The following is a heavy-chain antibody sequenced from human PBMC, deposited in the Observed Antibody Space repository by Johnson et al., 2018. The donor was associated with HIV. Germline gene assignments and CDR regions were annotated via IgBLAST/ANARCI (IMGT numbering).Heavy chain of an antibody. J-gene: IGHJ3*02. Sequence: VQLMESGGGVVRPGWSLRLSCAASGFTFDDYGMNWVRQAPGKGLEWVSGINWNGGSTGYADSVKGRFTISRDNAKNSLYLQMNSLRAEDTALYYCASLVPYYYGRGAFDIWGQGTMVTVSS. D-gene: IGHD3-10*01. CDR1: GFTFDDYG. V-gene: IGHV3-20*04. CDR2: INWNGGST. CDR3: ASLVPYYYGRGAFDI.